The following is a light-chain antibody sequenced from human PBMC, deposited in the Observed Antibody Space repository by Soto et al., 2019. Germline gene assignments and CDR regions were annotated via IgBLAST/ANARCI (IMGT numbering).Light chain of an antibody. Sequence: DIVMTQSPLSLPVTPGEPASISCRSSQSLLHNNGYNYLDWYLQKPGQSPQLLIYLGSNRASGVXDXXSGSASGTDFTLKISRVEAEDIGVYYCMQSLQSPPTFGQGTKVE. V-gene: IGKV2-28*01. J-gene: IGKJ1*01. CDR3: MQSLQSPPT. CDR1: QSLLHNNGYNY. CDR2: LGS.